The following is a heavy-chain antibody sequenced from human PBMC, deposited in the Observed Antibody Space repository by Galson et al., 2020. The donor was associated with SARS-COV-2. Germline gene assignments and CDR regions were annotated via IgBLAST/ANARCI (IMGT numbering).Heavy chain of an antibody. V-gene: IGHV3-30*02. D-gene: IGHD6-13*01. CDR2: IRYDGNGQ. CDR1: GFTFSNYG. J-gene: IGHJ4*02. CDR3: AKDRSNSWSGGDY. Sequence: LSLTCAASGFTFSNYGMHWVRQAPGKGLEWVAFIRYDGNGQYYADSVRGRFTISRDNSKNTLYLQMNSLRPEDTAVYYCAKDRSNSWSGGDYWGQGTLVTVSS.